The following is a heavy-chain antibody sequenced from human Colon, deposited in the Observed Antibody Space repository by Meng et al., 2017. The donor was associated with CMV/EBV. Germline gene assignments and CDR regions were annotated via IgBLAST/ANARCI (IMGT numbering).Heavy chain of an antibody. CDR1: GGSISSYY. J-gene: IGHJ4*02. CDR2: IYYSGST. CDR3: ARGDSGSWYFFDF. D-gene: IGHD2-15*01. V-gene: IGHV4-59*12. Sequence: SETLSLTCTVSGGSISSYYWSWIRQPPGKGLEWIGYIYYSGSTNYNPSLKRRLTISVDTSKNQFSLKLNSVTAADTAVYYCARGDSGSWYFFDFWGQGTLVTVSS.